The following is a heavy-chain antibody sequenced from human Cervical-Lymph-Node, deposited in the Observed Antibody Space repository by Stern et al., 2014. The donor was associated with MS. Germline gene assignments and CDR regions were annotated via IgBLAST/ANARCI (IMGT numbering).Heavy chain of an antibody. D-gene: IGHD5/OR15-5a*01. CDR1: GFTFSDYY. J-gene: IGHJ4*02. Sequence: VKLVESGGGLVKPGGSLRLSCAASGFTFSDYYMSWIRQAPGKGLEWVSYISSSSSYTNYADSVKGRFTISRDNAKNSLYLQMNSLRAEDTAVYYCARWGLRPTASPLDYWGQGTLVTVSS. CDR3: ARWGLRPTASPLDY. CDR2: ISSSSSYT. V-gene: IGHV3-11*06.